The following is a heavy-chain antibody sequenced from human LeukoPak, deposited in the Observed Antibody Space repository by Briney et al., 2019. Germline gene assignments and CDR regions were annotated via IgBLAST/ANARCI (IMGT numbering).Heavy chain of an antibody. CDR2: VSYDGST. V-gene: IGHV4-39*02. Sequence: SDTLSLTCSVSGGSISRTPYSWGWIRHPPGKGLEWIATVSYDGSTYYNTFLQSRLTMSVDTSKSRFSLNLSSVTAADTAVYYCARLPTGFPNWFDPWGQGTLVTVSS. D-gene: IGHD4-17*01. CDR1: GGSISRTPYS. CDR3: ARLPTGFPNWFDP. J-gene: IGHJ5*02.